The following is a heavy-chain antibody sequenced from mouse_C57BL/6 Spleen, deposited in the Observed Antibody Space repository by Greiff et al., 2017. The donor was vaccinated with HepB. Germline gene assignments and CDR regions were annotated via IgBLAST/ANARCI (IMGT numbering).Heavy chain of an antibody. CDR1: GYTFTSYW. D-gene: IGHD1-1*01. Sequence: QVHVKQPGAELVKPGASVKVSCKASGYTFTSYWMHWVKQRPGQGLEWIGRIHPSDSDTNYNQKFKGKATLTVDKSSSTAYMQLSSLTSEDSAVYYCAITYGSSSWFAYWGQGTLVTVSA. CDR2: IHPSDSDT. CDR3: AITYGSSSWFAY. V-gene: IGHV1-74*01. J-gene: IGHJ3*01.